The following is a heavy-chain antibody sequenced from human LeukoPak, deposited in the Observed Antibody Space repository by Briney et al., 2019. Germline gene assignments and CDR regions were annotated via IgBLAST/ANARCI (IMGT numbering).Heavy chain of an antibody. CDR3: ARHSNWFDP. CDR1: GGSFSGYY. Sequence: SETLSLTCAVYGGSFSGYYWSWIRQPPGKGLEWIGEINHSGSTNYNPSLKSRVTISVDTSKNQFSLKLSSVTAADTAVYYCARHSNWFDPWGQGTLVTVSS. V-gene: IGHV4-34*01. J-gene: IGHJ5*02. CDR2: INHSGST. D-gene: IGHD1-26*01.